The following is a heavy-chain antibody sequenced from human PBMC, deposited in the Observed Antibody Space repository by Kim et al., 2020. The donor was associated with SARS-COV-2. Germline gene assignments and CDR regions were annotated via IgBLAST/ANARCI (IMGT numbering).Heavy chain of an antibody. J-gene: IGHJ4*02. V-gene: IGHV3-48*04. CDR3: ARVGWRPMYYFDY. CDR2: ISSSSTI. D-gene: IGHD2-15*01. Sequence: GGSLRLSFAASGFTFSSYSMNWVRQAPGKGLEWVSYISSSSTIYYADSVKGRFTISRDNAKNSLYLQMNSLRAEDTAVYYCARVGWRPMYYFDYWGQGTLVTVSS. CDR1: GFTFSSYS.